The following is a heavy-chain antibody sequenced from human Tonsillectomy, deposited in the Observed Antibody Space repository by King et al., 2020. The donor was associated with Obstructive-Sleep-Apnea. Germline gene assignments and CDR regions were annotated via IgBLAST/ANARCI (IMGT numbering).Heavy chain of an antibody. D-gene: IGHD4-23*01. CDR1: GYSFTSYW. CDR2: IDPSDSYT. V-gene: IGHV5-10-1*01. J-gene: IGHJ3*02. Sequence: QLVQSGAEVKKPGESLRISCKGSGYSFTSYWISWVRQIPGNGLEWMGRIDPSDSYTNYRPSFQGHVTISADKSISTAYLQWSSLKASETAMYYWARTLGYSGVFDIWGQGTLVTVSS. CDR3: ARTLGYSGVFDI.